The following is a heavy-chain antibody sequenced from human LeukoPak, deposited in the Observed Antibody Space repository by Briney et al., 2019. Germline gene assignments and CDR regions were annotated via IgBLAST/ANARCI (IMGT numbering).Heavy chain of an antibody. D-gene: IGHD1-26*01. J-gene: IGHJ4*02. V-gene: IGHV3-23*01. CDR1: GFTFSGYA. CDR3: AKAYAQNGSYFDY. CDR2: ISGSGGST. Sequence: PGGSLRLSCAASGFTFSGYAMSWVRQAPGKGLEWVSAISGSGGSTYYADSVKGRFTISRDNSKNTLYLQMNSLRAEDTAVYYCAKAYAQNGSYFDYWGQGKLVTVSS.